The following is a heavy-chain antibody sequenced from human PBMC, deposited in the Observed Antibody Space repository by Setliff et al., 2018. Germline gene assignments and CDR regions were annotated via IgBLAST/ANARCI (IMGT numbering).Heavy chain of an antibody. Sequence: ASVKVSCKASGYTFTDYGISWVRQAPGQGLEWMGWISPYTGNTFYAPQFQGRVIMTTDTSAKTACMDLRSLRSDDTAVYYCERLVRYCSTTSCQRTSGDDFWGLGTLVTVSS. CDR1: GYTFTDYG. CDR3: ERLVRYCSTTSCQRTSGDDF. CDR2: ISPYTGNT. D-gene: IGHD2-2*01. V-gene: IGHV1-18*01. J-gene: IGHJ4*02.